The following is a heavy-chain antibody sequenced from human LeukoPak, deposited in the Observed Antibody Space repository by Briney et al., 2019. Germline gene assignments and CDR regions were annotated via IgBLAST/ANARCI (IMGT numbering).Heavy chain of an antibody. CDR3: ARNAGDSSGYYQDY. J-gene: IGHJ4*02. CDR2: IYYSGST. D-gene: IGHD3-22*01. Sequence: PSETLSLTCTVSGGSISSSSYYWGWIRQPPGKGLEWIGSIYYSGSTYYNPSLKSRVTISVDTSKNQFSLKLSSVTAADTAVYYCARNAGDSSGYYQDYWGQGTLVTVSS. V-gene: IGHV4-39*01. CDR1: GGSISSSSYY.